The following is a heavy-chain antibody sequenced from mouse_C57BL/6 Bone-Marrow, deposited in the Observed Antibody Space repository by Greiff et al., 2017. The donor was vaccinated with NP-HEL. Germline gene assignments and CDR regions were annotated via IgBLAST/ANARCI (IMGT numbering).Heavy chain of an antibody. D-gene: IGHD2-3*01. V-gene: IGHV5-4*01. Sequence: EVHLVESGGGLVKPGGSLKLSCAASGFTFSSYAMSWVRQTPEKRLEWVATISDGGSYTYYPDNVKGRFTISRDNAKNNLYLQMSHLKSEDTAMYYCARAPGDGPYWYFDVWGTGTTVTVSS. CDR3: ARAPGDGPYWYFDV. J-gene: IGHJ1*03. CDR1: GFTFSSYA. CDR2: ISDGGSYT.